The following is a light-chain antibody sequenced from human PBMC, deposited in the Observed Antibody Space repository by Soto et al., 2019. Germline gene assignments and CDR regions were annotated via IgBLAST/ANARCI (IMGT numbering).Light chain of an antibody. J-gene: IGLJ1*01. CDR2: EVN. Sequence: QSALTQPPSASGSPGQSVTISCTGTSSDVGGYVSWYRQHPGKAPKLMIFEVNKRPSGVPDRFSGSKSGNTASLTVSGLQAEDEADYYCSSYAGINNLGVFGTGTKLTVL. V-gene: IGLV2-8*01. CDR1: SSDVGGY. CDR3: SSYAGINNLGV.